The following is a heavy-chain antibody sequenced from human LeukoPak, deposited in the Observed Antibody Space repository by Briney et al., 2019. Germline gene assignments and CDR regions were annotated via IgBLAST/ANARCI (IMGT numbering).Heavy chain of an antibody. CDR1: GGSIYSTTYY. V-gene: IGHV4-39*07. D-gene: IGHD3-10*01. J-gene: IGHJ4*02. Sequence: SETLSLTCTVSGGSIYSTTYYWGWIRQPPGKGLEWIGSVYYSGSTNYNPSLKSRVTISVDTSKNQFSLKLSSVTAADTAVYYCARDIINWGQGTLVTVSS. CDR3: ARDIIN. CDR2: VYYSGST.